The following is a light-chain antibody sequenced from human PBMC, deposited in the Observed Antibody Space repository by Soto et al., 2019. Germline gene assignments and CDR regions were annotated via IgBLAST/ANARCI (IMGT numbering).Light chain of an antibody. J-gene: IGKJ1*01. Sequence: EIVLTQSPGTLSLSPGERATLSCRASQSVSSSYLAWYQQKPGQAPRLLIYGASSRATGIPDRFSGSGSGTDFTLTISRLEPEDFAVYYCQQYGSSPLTFGQGTKVKIK. CDR1: QSVSSSY. CDR2: GAS. CDR3: QQYGSSPLT. V-gene: IGKV3-20*01.